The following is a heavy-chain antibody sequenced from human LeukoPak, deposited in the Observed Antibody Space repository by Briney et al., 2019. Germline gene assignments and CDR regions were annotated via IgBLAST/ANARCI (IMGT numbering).Heavy chain of an antibody. J-gene: IGHJ4*02. CDR3: VTKEPSTSGWSY. CDR2: IKEDGSEK. CDR1: GFTFNRDW. V-gene: IGHV3-7*01. D-gene: IGHD6-19*01. Sequence: GGSLRLSCTASGFTFNRDWTAWVRQAPGKGLEWVANIKEDGSEKNYVDSVKGRFTISRDNAENSVYLQMNDLRAEDTGVYYCVTKEPSTSGWSYWGQGTLVTVPS.